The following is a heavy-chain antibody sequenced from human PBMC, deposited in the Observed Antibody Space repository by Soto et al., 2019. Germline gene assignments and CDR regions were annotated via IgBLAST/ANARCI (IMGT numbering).Heavy chain of an antibody. CDR3: ARDLRAEPRYGMDV. CDR1: GFTFSSYA. D-gene: IGHD1-26*01. CDR2: ISYDGSNK. J-gene: IGHJ6*02. V-gene: IGHV3-30-3*01. Sequence: QVQLVESGGGVVQPGRSLRLSCAASGFTFSSYAMHWVRQAPGKGLEWVAVISYDGSNKYYADSVKGRFNSSRDNSKNTLYLQMNSLRAEDTAVYYCARDLRAEPRYGMDVWGQGTTVTVSS.